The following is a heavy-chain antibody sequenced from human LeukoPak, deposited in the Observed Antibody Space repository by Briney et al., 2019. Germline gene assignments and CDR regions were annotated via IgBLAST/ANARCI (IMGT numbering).Heavy chain of an antibody. J-gene: IGHJ1*01. CDR2: ISYDGSNK. CDR1: GFTFSSYG. CDR3: AKESAGSGYSGYDYFEYFQH. V-gene: IGHV3-30*18. D-gene: IGHD5-12*01. Sequence: GGSLRLSCAASGFTFSSYGMHWVRQAPGKGVEWVAVISYDGSNKYYADSVKGRFTISRDNSKNTLYLQMNSLRAEDTAVYYCAKESAGSGYSGYDYFEYFQHWGQGTLVTVSS.